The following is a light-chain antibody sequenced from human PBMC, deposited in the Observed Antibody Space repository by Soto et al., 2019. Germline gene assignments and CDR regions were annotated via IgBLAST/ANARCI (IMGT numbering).Light chain of an antibody. J-gene: IGKJ4*01. CDR3: KQYYSYPLT. V-gene: IGKV1-8*01. CDR2: AAS. CDR1: QGISSY. Sequence: IQMTQSPSSLSASTGDRVTITCRASQGISSYLAWYQQKPGKAPKLLIYAASTLQSGVPSRFSGSGSGTDFTLTIRCLQSEDFATYYCKQYYSYPLTFGGGTKVDI.